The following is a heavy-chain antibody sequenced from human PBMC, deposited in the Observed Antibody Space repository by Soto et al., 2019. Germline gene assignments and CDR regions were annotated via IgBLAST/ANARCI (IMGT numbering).Heavy chain of an antibody. CDR1: GFTVSGNY. CDR3: ARRAAAGRDAFDF. V-gene: IGHV3-53*01. CDR2: IYSGGRT. Sequence: GGSLRLSCAASGFTVSGNYMTWVRQAPGKGLEWVSIIYSGGRTYYADSVKGRFTISRDNSKNTLYLQMNSLRAEDTAVYYCARRAAAGRDAFDFWGLGTMVTVSS. D-gene: IGHD6-13*01. J-gene: IGHJ3*01.